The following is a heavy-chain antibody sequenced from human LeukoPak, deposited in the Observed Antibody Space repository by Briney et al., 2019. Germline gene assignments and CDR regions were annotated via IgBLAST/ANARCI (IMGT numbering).Heavy chain of an antibody. CDR3: ARVAFQTYYYDSSGYYYDY. CDR1: GFTFSSCW. V-gene: IGHV3-74*01. J-gene: IGHJ4*02. Sequence: GGSLRLSCAASGFTFSSCWMHWVRQAPGKGLVWVSRINSDGSSTSYADSVKGRFTISRDNAKNTLYLQMNSLRAEDTAVYYYARVAFQTYYYDSSGYYYDYWGQGTLVTVSS. CDR2: INSDGSST. D-gene: IGHD3-22*01.